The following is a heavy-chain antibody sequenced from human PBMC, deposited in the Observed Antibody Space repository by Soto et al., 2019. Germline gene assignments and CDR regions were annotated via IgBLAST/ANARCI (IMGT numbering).Heavy chain of an antibody. J-gene: IGHJ4*02. CDR3: VRGDNWNDDASDY. Sequence: QVQLVESGGGVVQPGGSLRLSCAASGFMFSNQGMHWVRQAPGKGLEWVAVIWSDGNNRDYADSVKGRFTISRDNSKNTLYLQMNSLRDEDTAVYYCVRGDNWNDDASDYWGQGTLVTVSS. CDR1: GFMFSNQG. V-gene: IGHV3-33*01. CDR2: IWSDGNNR. D-gene: IGHD1-1*01.